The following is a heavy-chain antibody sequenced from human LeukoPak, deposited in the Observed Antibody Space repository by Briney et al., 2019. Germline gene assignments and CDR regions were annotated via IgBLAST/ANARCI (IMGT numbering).Heavy chain of an antibody. CDR2: MNPNSGNT. CDR1: GYTFTSYD. V-gene: IGHV1-8*01. CDR3: ATEGVPYSSGSQTFDY. Sequence: SVKVSCKASGYTFTSYDINWVRQATGQGLEWMGWMNPNSGNTGYAQKFQGRVTMTEDTSTDTAYMELSSLRSEDTAVYYCATEGVPYSSGSQTFDYWGQGTLVTVSS. J-gene: IGHJ4*02. D-gene: IGHD6-19*01.